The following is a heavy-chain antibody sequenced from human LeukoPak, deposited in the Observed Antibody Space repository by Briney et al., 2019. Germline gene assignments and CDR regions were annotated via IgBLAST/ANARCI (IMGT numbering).Heavy chain of an antibody. Sequence: GGSLRLSCAASGFTFSSYVMHWVRQAPGKGLEWVAFIRYDGSNKYYADSVKGRFTISRDNSKNTLYLQMNSLRAEDTAVYYCAKRRGSGSYVPFDYWGQGTLVTVSS. CDR1: GFTFSSYV. V-gene: IGHV3-30*02. CDR3: AKRRGSGSYVPFDY. D-gene: IGHD1-26*01. CDR2: IRYDGSNK. J-gene: IGHJ4*02.